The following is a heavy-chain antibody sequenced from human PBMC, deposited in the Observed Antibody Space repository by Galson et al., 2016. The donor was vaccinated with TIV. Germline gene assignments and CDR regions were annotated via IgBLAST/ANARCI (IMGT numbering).Heavy chain of an antibody. V-gene: IGHV3-23*01. CDR2: ISGSGGQT. J-gene: IGHJ6*04. CDR1: GFDFNALA. CDR3: AKSLFHTIDLDV. D-gene: IGHD5-24*01. Sequence: SLRLSCAASGFDFNALAMSWVRQVPGKGLQWVASISGSGGQTHYGDSVRGRFIISRDDSKNTVYLRMNNVRVDDTAVYYCAKSLFHTIDLDVWGNGTTVTVSS.